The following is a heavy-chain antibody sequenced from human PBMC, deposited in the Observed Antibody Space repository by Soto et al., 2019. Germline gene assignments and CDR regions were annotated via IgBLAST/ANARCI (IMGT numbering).Heavy chain of an antibody. J-gene: IGHJ5*02. Sequence: GGSLRLSCAASGFSFSSYAISWVRQAPGKGLEWVSSIGGRGGSTYYADSVKGRFTISRDNSKNTVYLQMNSLRVEDTAVYYCARDRSSSGWPTRGDPRNNWFDPWGQGTLVTVSS. V-gene: IGHV3-23*01. CDR1: GFSFSSYA. CDR2: IGGRGGST. D-gene: IGHD6-19*01. CDR3: ARDRSSSGWPTRGDPRNNWFDP.